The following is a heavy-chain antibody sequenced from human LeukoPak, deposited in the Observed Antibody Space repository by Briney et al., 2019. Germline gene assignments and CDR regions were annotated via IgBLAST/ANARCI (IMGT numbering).Heavy chain of an antibody. D-gene: IGHD2-15*01. CDR3: ARDYSSFRLDF. Sequence: GGPLRLSCAASGFTFSSYGMHWVRQVPGKGLEWVAIIWYDGSNKYYADSVEGRFTISRDNSKNTLYLQMNSLRAEDTALYYCARDYSSFRLDFWGQGTLVTVSS. J-gene: IGHJ4*02. CDR1: GFTFSSYG. CDR2: IWYDGSNK. V-gene: IGHV3-33*01.